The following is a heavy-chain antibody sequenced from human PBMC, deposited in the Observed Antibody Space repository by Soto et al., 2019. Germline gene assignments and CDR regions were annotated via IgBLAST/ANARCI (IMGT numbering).Heavy chain of an antibody. V-gene: IGHV1-18*01. D-gene: IGHD1-26*01. Sequence: QVQLVQSGAEVKKPGASVKVSCKASGYTFTSYGISWVRQAPGQGLEWMGWISAYNGNTNYAQKLQGRVTMTTDTSTSTAYRELRSLRSDDTAVYYCARAPGPVGATTAVDYWGQGTLVTVSS. CDR1: GYTFTSYG. CDR2: ISAYNGNT. J-gene: IGHJ4*02. CDR3: ARAPGPVGATTAVDY.